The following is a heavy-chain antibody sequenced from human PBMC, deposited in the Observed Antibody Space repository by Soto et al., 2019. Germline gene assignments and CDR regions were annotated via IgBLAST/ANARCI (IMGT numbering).Heavy chain of an antibody. CDR1: GGSISSYY. CDR3: ARRYGWASDI. Sequence: SETLSLTCTVSGGSISSYYWSWIRQPPGKGLEWIGYIYYSGSTNYNPSLRSRVTISVDTSKNQFSLKLSSVTAADTAVYYCARRYGWASDIRGQGTMVTVS. CDR2: IYYSGST. D-gene: IGHD3-16*01. J-gene: IGHJ3*02. V-gene: IGHV4-59*08.